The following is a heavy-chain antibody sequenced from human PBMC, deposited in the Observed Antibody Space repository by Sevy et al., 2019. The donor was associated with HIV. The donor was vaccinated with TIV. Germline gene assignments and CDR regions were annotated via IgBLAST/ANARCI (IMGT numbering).Heavy chain of an antibody. CDR2: FEPEDAET. CDR3: ATTKDYYDSSGSPFDY. Sequence: ASVKVSCKVSGYTLSQLSLHWVRQAPGKGLEWMGSFEPEDAETIYAQKFQGRVTMTEDRSTDNAYIELSSLRSEDTAVYFCATTKDYYDSSGSPFDYWGQGTLVTVSS. CDR1: GYTLSQLS. J-gene: IGHJ4*02. D-gene: IGHD3-22*01. V-gene: IGHV1-24*01.